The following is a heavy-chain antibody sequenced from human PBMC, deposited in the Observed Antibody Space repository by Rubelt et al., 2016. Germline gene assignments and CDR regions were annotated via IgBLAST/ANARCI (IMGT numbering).Heavy chain of an antibody. CDR2: ITGSGVTT. CDR1: AFTFTSYA. J-gene: IGHJ6*02. D-gene: IGHD3-22*01. CDR3: AKDYRYYYDTSGPRGMDV. Sequence: EVQLLESGGGLVQPGGSLRLSCAASAFTFTSYAMSWVRQAPGRGLEWVSGITGSGVTTYYADSVKGRFTISRDNSKNTLFLQMKSLRAEETAVYYCAKDYRYYYDTSGPRGMDVWGQGTTVTVSS. V-gene: IGHV3-23*01.